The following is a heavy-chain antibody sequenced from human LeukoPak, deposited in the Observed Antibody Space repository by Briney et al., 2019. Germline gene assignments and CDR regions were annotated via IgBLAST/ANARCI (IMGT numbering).Heavy chain of an antibody. J-gene: IGHJ4*02. D-gene: IGHD3-10*01. CDR2: INHSGST. CDR3: ARGQNYYGSGSLSAVAVFDY. Sequence: SETLSLTCAVYGGSFSGYYWSWIRQPPGKGLEWIGEINHSGSTNYNPSLKSRVTISVDTSKNQFSLKLTSVTAADTAVYYCARGQNYYGSGSLSAVAVFDYWGQGTPVTVSP. V-gene: IGHV4-34*01. CDR1: GGSFSGYY.